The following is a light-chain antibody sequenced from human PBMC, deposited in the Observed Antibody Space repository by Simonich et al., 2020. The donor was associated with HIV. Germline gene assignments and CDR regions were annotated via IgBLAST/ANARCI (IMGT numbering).Light chain of an antibody. Sequence: QSALTQPASVSGSPGQSITISCTGTSSDVGGYNYVSWYQQLPGKAPNLMIFDVIERPSGVPDRFSGSKSANTASLTISGLQAEDEADYYCCSYAGSYTLVFGGGTKLTVL. CDR1: SSDVGGYNY. CDR3: CSYAGSYTLV. V-gene: IGLV2-11*01. CDR2: DVI. J-gene: IGLJ3*02.